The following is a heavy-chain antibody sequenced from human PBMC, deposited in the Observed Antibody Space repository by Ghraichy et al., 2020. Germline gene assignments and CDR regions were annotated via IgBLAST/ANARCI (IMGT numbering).Heavy chain of an antibody. Sequence: ALRLSCAASGFTFSSYAMSWVRQAPGKGLEWVSAISGSGGSTYYADSVKGRFTISRDNSKNTLYLQMNSLRAEDTVVYYCANTALWFGELPFDYWGQGTLVTVSS. CDR1: GFTFSSYA. V-gene: IGHV3-23*01. D-gene: IGHD3-10*01. J-gene: IGHJ4*02. CDR3: ANTALWFGELPFDY. CDR2: ISGSGGST.